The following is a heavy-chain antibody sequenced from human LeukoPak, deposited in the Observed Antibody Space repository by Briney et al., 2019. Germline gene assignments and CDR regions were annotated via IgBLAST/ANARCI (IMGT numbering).Heavy chain of an antibody. CDR2: ISAYNGNT. J-gene: IGHJ4*02. CDR3: ARDYYDSSGYYFDY. D-gene: IGHD3-22*01. CDR1: GYTFTSYG. Sequence: ASVKVSCKASGYTFTSYGISWVRQAPGQGLEWMGWISAYNGNTNYAQKLQGRVTMTTDTSASTAYMELRSLRSDDTAVYYCARDYYDSSGYYFDYWGQGTLVTVSS. V-gene: IGHV1-18*01.